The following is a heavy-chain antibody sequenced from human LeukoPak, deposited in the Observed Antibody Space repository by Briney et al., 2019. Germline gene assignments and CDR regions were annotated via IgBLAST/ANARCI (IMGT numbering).Heavy chain of an antibody. J-gene: IGHJ6*02. CDR1: GGSISSGGYS. CDR2: INHSGST. V-gene: IGHV4-30-2*01. Sequence: SQTLSLTCAVSGGSISSGGYSWSWIRQPPGKGLEWIGEINHSGSTNYNPSLKSRVTISVDTSKNQFSLKLSSVTAADTAVYYCALGYYYYYGMDVWGQGTTVTVSS. CDR3: ALGYYYYYGMDV.